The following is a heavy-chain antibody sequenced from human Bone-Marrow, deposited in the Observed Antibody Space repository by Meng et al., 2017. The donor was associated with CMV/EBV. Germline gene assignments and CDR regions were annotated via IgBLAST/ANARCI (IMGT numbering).Heavy chain of an antibody. V-gene: IGHV3-73*01. J-gene: IGHJ6*02. CDR1: GFTFSGSA. CDR3: ARDSYYDVYYYGMDV. CDR2: IRSKANSYAT. Sequence: GESLKISCAASGFTFSGSAMHWVRQASGKGLEWVGRIRSKANSYATAYAASVKGRFTISRDDSKNTAYLQMNSLKTEDTAVYYCARDSYYDVYYYGMDVWGQGTTVTVSS. D-gene: IGHD3-22*01.